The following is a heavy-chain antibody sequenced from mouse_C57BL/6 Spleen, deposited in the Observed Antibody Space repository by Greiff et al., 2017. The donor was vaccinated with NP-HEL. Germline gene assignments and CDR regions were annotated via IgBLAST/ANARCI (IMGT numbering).Heavy chain of an antibody. CDR3: ARFGTGSGFDY. D-gene: IGHD4-1*01. CDR2: IYPSDSET. CDR1: GYTFTSYW. J-gene: IGHJ2*01. V-gene: IGHV1-61*01. Sequence: QVQLQQPGAELVRPGSSVKLSCKASGYTFTSYWMDWVKQRPGQGLEWIGNIYPSDSETHYNQKFKDKATLTVDKSSSTAYMQLSSLTSEDSAVYYCARFGTGSGFDYWGQGTTLTVSS.